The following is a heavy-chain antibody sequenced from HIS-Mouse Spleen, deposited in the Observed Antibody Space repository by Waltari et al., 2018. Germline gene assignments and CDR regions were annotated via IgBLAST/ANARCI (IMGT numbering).Heavy chain of an antibody. CDR1: GVTFICSW. D-gene: IGHD1-26*01. Sequence: EVQLVESGGGLVQPGGSLRLACAASGVTFICSWTSCVRQAPGKGLEWVANIKQDGSEKYYVDSVKGRFTISRDNAKNSLYLQMNSLRAEDTAVYYCAREGDSGSYFDYWGQGTLVTVSS. CDR3: AREGDSGSYFDY. J-gene: IGHJ4*02. V-gene: IGHV3-7*01. CDR2: IKQDGSEK.